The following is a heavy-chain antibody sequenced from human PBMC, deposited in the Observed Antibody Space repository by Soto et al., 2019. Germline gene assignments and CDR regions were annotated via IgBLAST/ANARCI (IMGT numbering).Heavy chain of an antibody. CDR1: GGSISSYY. D-gene: IGHD1-1*01. CDR3: ARLNTKLELDY. V-gene: IGHV4-59*01. J-gene: IGHJ4*02. Sequence: SETLSLTCTVSGGSISSYYWSWIRQPPGKGLEWIWYIYYSGSTNYNPSLKSRVTISVDTSKNQFSLKLSSVTAADTAVYYCARLNTKLELDYWGQGTLVTVSS. CDR2: IYYSGST.